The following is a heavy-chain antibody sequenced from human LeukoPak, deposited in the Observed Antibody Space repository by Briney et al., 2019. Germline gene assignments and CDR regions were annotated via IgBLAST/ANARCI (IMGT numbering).Heavy chain of an antibody. Sequence: PSETLSLTCTISGGSISSYYWSWIRQPPGKGLEWIGYIYYSGSTNYNPSLKSRVTISVDTSKNQFSLKLSSVTAADTAVYYCARVNSIFGVDLYYFDYWGQGTLVTVSS. V-gene: IGHV4-59*01. CDR2: IYYSGST. CDR1: GGSISSYY. CDR3: ARVNSIFGVDLYYFDY. J-gene: IGHJ4*02. D-gene: IGHD3-3*01.